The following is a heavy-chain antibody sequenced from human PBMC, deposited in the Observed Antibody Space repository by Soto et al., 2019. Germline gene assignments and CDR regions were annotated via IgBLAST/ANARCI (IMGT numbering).Heavy chain of an antibody. Sequence: QVQLVQSGAEVKKPGASVKVSCKASGYTFTSYDINWVRQATGQGLEWMGWMNPYSANTGYAQKLQGRVPMTRNTSTITAYLGLSSLRSDDPAVYCCAREGARGMDVWGQGGTVTVSS. V-gene: IGHV1-8*01. D-gene: IGHD3-16*01. CDR2: MNPYSANT. CDR1: GYTFTSYD. CDR3: AREGARGMDV. J-gene: IGHJ6*02.